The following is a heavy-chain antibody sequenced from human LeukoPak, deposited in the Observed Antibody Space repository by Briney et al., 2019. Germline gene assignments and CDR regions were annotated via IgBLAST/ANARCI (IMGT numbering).Heavy chain of an antibody. CDR1: GFTFSSYW. V-gene: IGHV3-7*01. CDR3: ARERASGSYEKAPPLDH. D-gene: IGHD3-10*01. J-gene: IGHJ4*02. Sequence: GGSLRLSCAASGFTFSSYWMTWVRQAPGKGLEWVGNIKQDGSEKYYVDSVKGRCTISRDNAKNSLYLQMNSLRVEDTAVYYCARERASGSYEKAPPLDHWGQGTLVTVSS. CDR2: IKQDGSEK.